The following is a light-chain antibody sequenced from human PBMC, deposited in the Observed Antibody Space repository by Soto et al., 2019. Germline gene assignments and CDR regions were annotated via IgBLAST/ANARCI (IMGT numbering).Light chain of an antibody. V-gene: IGKV1-17*01. CDR1: RYKRND. Sequence: IQMSQSPASLSASVGDRVTITCRESRYKRNDLTWYQQRPGQAPKVLIYTASSLHSGVPSRFSGSGSGTEFTLTISSLQADDFATYYCQQYNSYSRTFGEGTKVDIK. CDR2: TAS. J-gene: IGKJ4*02. CDR3: QQYNSYSRT.